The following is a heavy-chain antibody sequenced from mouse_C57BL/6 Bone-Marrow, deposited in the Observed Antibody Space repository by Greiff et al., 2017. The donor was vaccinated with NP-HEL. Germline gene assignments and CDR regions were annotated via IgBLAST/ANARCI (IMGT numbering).Heavy chain of an antibody. D-gene: IGHD3-1*01. CDR1: GYTFTSYG. CDR3: ARSGSRGAMDY. CDR2: IYPRSGNT. J-gene: IGHJ4*01. Sequence: QVQLKQSGAELARPGASVKLSCKASGYTFTSYGISWVKQRTGQGLEWIGEIYPRSGNTYYNEKFKGKATLTADKSSSTAYMELRSLTSEDSAVYFCARSGSRGAMDYWGQGTSVTVSS. V-gene: IGHV1-81*01.